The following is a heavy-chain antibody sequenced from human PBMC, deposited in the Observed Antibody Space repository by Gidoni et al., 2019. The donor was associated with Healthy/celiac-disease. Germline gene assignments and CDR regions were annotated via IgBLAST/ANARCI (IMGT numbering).Heavy chain of an antibody. CDR2: IIPIFGTA. CDR3: ARGSSIAARREGFYGMDV. Sequence: QVQLVQSGAEVKKPGSSVKVSCKASGGTFSSYAISWVRQAPGQGLEWMGGIIPIFGTANYAQKFQGRVTITADKSTSTAYMELSSLRSEDTAVYYCARGSSIAARREGFYGMDVWGQGTTVTVSS. D-gene: IGHD6-6*01. V-gene: IGHV1-69*06. CDR1: GGTFSSYA. J-gene: IGHJ6*02.